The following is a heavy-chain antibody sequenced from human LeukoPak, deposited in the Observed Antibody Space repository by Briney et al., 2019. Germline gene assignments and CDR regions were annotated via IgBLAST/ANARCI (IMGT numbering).Heavy chain of an antibody. CDR3: ARADFAYSSWYHY. Sequence: ASVKVSCKASGYTFRNYAITWVRQAPGQGLEWMGWITAYNGNTNYAQKFQGRVTMTTDTSTTTAYMELRSLRSDDTAVYYCARADFAYSSWYHYWGQGTLVTVSS. V-gene: IGHV1-18*01. CDR1: GYTFRNYA. D-gene: IGHD6-13*01. J-gene: IGHJ4*02. CDR2: ITAYNGNT.